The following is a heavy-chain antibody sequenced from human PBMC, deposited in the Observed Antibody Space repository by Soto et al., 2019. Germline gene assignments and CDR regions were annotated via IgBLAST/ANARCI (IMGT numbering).Heavy chain of an antibody. D-gene: IGHD1-26*01. J-gene: IGHJ3*02. CDR2: IWYDGSNK. Sequence: QVQLVESWGGVVQPGRSLRLSCAASGFTFSSYGMHWVRQAPGKGLEWVAVIWYDGSNKYYADSVKGRFTISRDNSKNTLYLQMNSLRAEDTAVYYCARGSSGSYYGDDAFDIWGQGTMVTVSS. CDR3: ARGSSGSYYGDDAFDI. CDR1: GFTFSSYG. V-gene: IGHV3-33*01.